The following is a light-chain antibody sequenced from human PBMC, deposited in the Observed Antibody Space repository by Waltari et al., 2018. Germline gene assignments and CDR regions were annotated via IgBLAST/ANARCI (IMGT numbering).Light chain of an antibody. CDR2: QDT. CDR3: LAADSSTAWV. J-gene: IGLJ3*02. Sequence: SYELTQPPSVSVSPGQTASITCSGDKLGAKYASWYQQKPGQSPVLVIYQDTKRPSGIPGRFSGSNSGNTATLTSIGSQGTDEDDYYCLAADSSTAWVFGGGTKLTV. CDR1: KLGAKY. V-gene: IGLV3-1*01.